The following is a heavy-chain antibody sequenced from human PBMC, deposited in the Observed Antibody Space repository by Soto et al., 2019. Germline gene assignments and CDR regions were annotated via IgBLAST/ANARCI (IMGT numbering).Heavy chain of an antibody. J-gene: IGHJ5*02. D-gene: IGHD6-13*01. CDR3: TRDHHPSSSWPDSFDP. CDR2: IRSKAYGGTT. V-gene: IGHV3-49*03. CDR1: GFTFGDYA. Sequence: AGGSLRLSCTASGFTFGDYAMSWFRQAPGKGLEWVGFIRSKAYGGTTEYAASVKGRFTISRDDSKSIAYLQMNSLKTEDTAVYYCTRDHHPSSSWPDSFDPWGQGTLVTVSS.